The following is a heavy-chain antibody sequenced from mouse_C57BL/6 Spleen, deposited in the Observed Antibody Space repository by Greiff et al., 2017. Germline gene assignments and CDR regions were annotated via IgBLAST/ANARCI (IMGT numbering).Heavy chain of an antibody. CDR1: GFTFSSYA. J-gene: IGHJ1*03. CDR3: ARRGVINWYFDV. V-gene: IGHV5-4*01. Sequence: EVHLVESGGGLVKPGGSLKLSCAASGFTFSSYAMSWVRQTPEKRLEWVATISDGGSYTYYPDNVKGRFTISRDNAKNNLYLQMSHLKSEDTAMYYCARRGVINWYFDVWGTGTTVTVSS. D-gene: IGHD2-4*01. CDR2: ISDGGSYT.